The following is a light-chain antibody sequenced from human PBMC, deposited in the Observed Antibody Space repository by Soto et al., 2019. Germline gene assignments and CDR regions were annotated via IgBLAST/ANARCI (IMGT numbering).Light chain of an antibody. Sequence: MQLTQSPASRCASVGGRVTITCRASQSISSWLAWYQQKPGKAPKLLIYDASNLETGVPSRFSGSGSGTDFTFTISSLQPEDIATYYCQQYDNPLFTFGPGTKVDI. J-gene: IGKJ3*01. CDR2: DAS. V-gene: IGKV1-33*01. CDR1: QSISSW. CDR3: QQYDNPLFT.